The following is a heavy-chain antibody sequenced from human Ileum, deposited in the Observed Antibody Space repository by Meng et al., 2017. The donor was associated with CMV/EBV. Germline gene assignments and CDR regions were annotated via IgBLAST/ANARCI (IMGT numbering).Heavy chain of an antibody. D-gene: IGHD4-17*01. CDR2: VFYSGST. V-gene: IGHV4-30-4*08. Sequence: LPDLHPDLSSVPQPPSLPGNVSGESSSSDDQYWSWIRQSPGKGLEWIGYVFYSGSTYYNPSLMSRVTISVDTSKNQFSLRLSSVTAADTAVYYCARELRYGDYYFDSWGQGTLVTVSS. J-gene: IGHJ4*02. CDR1: GESSSSDDQY. CDR3: ARELRYGDYYFDS.